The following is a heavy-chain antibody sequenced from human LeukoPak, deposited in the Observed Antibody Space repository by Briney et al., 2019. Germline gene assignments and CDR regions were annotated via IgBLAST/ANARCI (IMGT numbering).Heavy chain of an antibody. D-gene: IGHD6-13*01. J-gene: IGHJ4*02. CDR1: GFTFSDYY. CDR3: ARGKGTKTYTYSSSWPFDY. CDR2: IGSSGTII. V-gene: IGHV3-11*04. Sequence: GGSLRLSCAASGFTFSDYYMSWIRHVPGEGLEWISYIGSSGTIIYYADSVKGRFTISRDNAKNSLYLQMNSLRAEDTAVYYCARGKGTKTYTYSSSWPFDYWGQGTLVTVSS.